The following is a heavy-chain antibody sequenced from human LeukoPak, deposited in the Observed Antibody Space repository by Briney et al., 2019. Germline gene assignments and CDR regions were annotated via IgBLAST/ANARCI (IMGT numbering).Heavy chain of an antibody. CDR3: AKATTVVTGYYYYYMDV. J-gene: IGHJ6*03. CDR1: GFTFSSYA. D-gene: IGHD4-23*01. CDR2: ISGSGGST. Sequence: GGSLRLSCAASGFTFSSYAMSWVRQAPGKGLEWVSAISGSGGSTYYADSVKGRFTISRDNSKNTLYLQMNSLRAEDTAVYYCAKATTVVTGYYYYYMDVWGKGTTVTISS. V-gene: IGHV3-23*01.